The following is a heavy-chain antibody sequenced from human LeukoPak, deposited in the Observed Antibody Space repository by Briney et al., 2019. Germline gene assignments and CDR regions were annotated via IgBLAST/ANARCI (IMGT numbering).Heavy chain of an antibody. CDR2: IYYSGST. V-gene: IGHV4-39*01. CDR1: GGSISSSSYY. D-gene: IGHD5-18*01. J-gene: IGHJ4*02. Sequence: SETLSLTCTVSGGSISSSSYYWGWVRQPPGKGLEWIGSIYYSGSTYYNSSLKSRVTISVDTSKNQVSLKLCSVTAADTAVYYCARLRGYSYGDFDYWGQGTLVTVSS. CDR3: ARLRGYSYGDFDY.